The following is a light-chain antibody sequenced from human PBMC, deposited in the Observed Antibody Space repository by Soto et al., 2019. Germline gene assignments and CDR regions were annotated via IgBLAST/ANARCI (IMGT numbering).Light chain of an antibody. Sequence: DIQLTQSPSSLSASVGDRVTITCRASQGISNLLAWHQQKPGKAPKSLIKTTSILQSGVPSRFSGSGSETDFTLTFSGLQPEDFATYYCQQYRAYPRTFGQGTRLELK. CDR3: QQYRAYPRT. CDR1: QGISNL. CDR2: TTS. J-gene: IGKJ5*01. V-gene: IGKV1-16*01.